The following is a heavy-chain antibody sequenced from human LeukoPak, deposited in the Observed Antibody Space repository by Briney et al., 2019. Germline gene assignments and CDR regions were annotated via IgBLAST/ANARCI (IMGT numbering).Heavy chain of an antibody. CDR1: GYTFTGYY. Sequence: ASVKVSCKASGYTFTGYYLHWVRQAPGQGLEWMGWINPDSGDTNYLQKFQGRVTMTRDTSISTAYMELSRLRSDDTAVYYCTRDLLGGSGTFDPWGQGTLVTVSS. J-gene: IGHJ5*02. D-gene: IGHD3-10*01. CDR2: INPDSGDT. V-gene: IGHV1-2*02. CDR3: TRDLLGGSGTFDP.